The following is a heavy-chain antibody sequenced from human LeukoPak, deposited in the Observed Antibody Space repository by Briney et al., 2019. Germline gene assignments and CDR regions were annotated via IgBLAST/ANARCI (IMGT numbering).Heavy chain of an antibody. CDR3: ARGPRVDGLDY. V-gene: IGHV4-34*01. CDR1: GGSFSGYC. J-gene: IGHJ4*02. Sequence: ASETLSLTCAVYGGSFSGYCWSWIRQPPGKGLEWIGEINHSGSTNYNPSLKSRVTISVDTSKNQFSLKLSSVTAADTAVYYCARGPRVDGLDYWGQGTLVTVSS. CDR2: INHSGST. D-gene: IGHD5-24*01.